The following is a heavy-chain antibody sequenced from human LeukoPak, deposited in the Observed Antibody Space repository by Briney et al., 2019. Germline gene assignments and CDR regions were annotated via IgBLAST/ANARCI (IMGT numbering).Heavy chain of an antibody. CDR3: AREQQSDYGDYDSRGPFDI. CDR1: GFNFSSYS. V-gene: IGHV3-21*01. CDR2: ISSSSTYI. J-gene: IGHJ3*02. Sequence: GGSLRLSCAASGFNFSSYSMNWVRQAPGKGLEWVSSISSSSTYIYYADSVKGRFTISRDNAKNSLYLQMNSLRAEDTAVYYCAREQQSDYGDYDSRGPFDIWGQGTMVTVSS. D-gene: IGHD4-17*01.